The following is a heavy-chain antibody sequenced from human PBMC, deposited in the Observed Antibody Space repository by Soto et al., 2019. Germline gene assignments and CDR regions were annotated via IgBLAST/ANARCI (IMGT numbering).Heavy chain of an antibody. CDR3: AKDSEVRGVTPYYFDY. CDR1: GFTFSIYA. CDR2: ISGSGSST. D-gene: IGHD3-10*01. Sequence: GGSLRLSCAASGFTFSIYAMSWVRQAPGKGLEWVSAISGSGSSTYYADSVKGRFTISRDNSKNTLYLQMNSLRAEDTAVYYCAKDSEVRGVTPYYFDYWGQGTLVTVSS. J-gene: IGHJ4*02. V-gene: IGHV3-23*01.